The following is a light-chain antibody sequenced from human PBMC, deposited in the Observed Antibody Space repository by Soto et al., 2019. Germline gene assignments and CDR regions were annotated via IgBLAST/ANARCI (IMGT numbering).Light chain of an antibody. J-gene: IGLJ1*01. CDR1: SSNIGAGYD. CDR3: QSYDSRLSGYV. Sequence: QSVLTQPPSVSGAPGQRITISCTGSSSNIGAGYDVHWYQQLPGTAPKVLIYGTTARPSGVPDRFSGSKSGTSASLAITGLQAEDEADFYCQSYDSRLSGYVFGTGTQLTVL. CDR2: GTT. V-gene: IGLV1-40*01.